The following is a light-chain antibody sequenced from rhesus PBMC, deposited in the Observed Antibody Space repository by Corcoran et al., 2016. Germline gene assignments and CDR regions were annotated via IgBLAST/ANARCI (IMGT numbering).Light chain of an antibody. J-gene: IGKJ4*01. CDR2: AAS. CDR1: QGISSY. V-gene: IGKV1-28*03. Sequence: DIQMTQSPSSLSASVGDTVTITCRARQGISSYLNWFQQKPGKAPNLLVYAASSLASGVPSRFSGSGSGTDFTLTISSLQPEDFAAYYCLQHNSYPLTFGGGTKVEIK. CDR3: LQHNSYPLT.